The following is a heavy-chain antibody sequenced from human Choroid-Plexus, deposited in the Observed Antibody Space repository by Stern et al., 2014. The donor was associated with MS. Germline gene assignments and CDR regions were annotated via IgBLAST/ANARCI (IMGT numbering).Heavy chain of an antibody. CDR2: VSYDGSNK. J-gene: IGHJ5*02. V-gene: IGHV3-30*18. Sequence: VPLVESGGGGVQPGRPLRLSCVASGFTFGSCAMHWVRQAPGKGLEWVASVSYDGSNKYYADSVKGRFTISRDNSQNTLYMQMSSLRPEDTAVYYCAKDRQYLTYFFDHWGQGSLVTVSS. CDR3: AKDRQYLTYFFDH. D-gene: IGHD2/OR15-2a*01. CDR1: GFTFGSCA.